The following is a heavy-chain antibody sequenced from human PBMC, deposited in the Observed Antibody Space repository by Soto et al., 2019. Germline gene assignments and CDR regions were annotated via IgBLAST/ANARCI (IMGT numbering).Heavy chain of an antibody. J-gene: IGHJ6*02. CDR3: AAVIPAAIAAAGTPVYGLSPPPPSVHYYCGLDV. V-gene: IGHV3-30*03. CDR1: GFTFSSYG. D-gene: IGHD6-13*01. Sequence: PGGSLILSCAASGFTFSSYGMHWVRQAPGKGLEWVAVISYDGSNKYYADSVKGRFTISRDNSKNTLYLQMNSLRAEDTAVYYCAAVIPAAIAAAGTPVYGLSPPPPSVHYYCGLDVWGQGTTVTVCS. CDR2: ISYDGSNK.